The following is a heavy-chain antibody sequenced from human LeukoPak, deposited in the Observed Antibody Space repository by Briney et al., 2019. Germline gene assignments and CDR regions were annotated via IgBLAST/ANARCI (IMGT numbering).Heavy chain of an antibody. J-gene: IGHJ4*02. D-gene: IGHD2-2*02. CDR2: INPSGGST. Sequence: ASVKVSCKASGYTFTSYYMHWVRQAPGQGLEWMGIINPSGGSTSYAQKFQGRVTMTRDTSTSTVYMELSSLRSEDAAVYYCASSITEVVPAAIPDYWGQGTLVTVSS. CDR3: ASSITEVVPAAIPDY. V-gene: IGHV1-46*01. CDR1: GYTFTSYY.